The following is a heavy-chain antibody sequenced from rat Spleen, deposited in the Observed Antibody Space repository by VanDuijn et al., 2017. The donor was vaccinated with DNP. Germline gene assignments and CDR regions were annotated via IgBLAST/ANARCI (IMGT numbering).Heavy chain of an antibody. CDR3: ATEGYSSYMLFDY. J-gene: IGHJ2*01. CDR1: GFTFSNYA. CDR2: IIYDGSTT. Sequence: EVQLVESGGGLVQPGRSLKFSCAASGFTFSNYAMAWVRQAPKKGLEWVATIIYDGSTTYYRDSVKGRFTISRDNAKSTLYLQMDSLRSEDTATYYCATEGYSSYMLFDYWGQGVMVTVSS. D-gene: IGHD1-2*01. V-gene: IGHV5-17*01.